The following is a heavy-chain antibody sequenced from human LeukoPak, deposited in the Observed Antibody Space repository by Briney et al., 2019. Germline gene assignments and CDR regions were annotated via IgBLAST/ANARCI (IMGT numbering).Heavy chain of an antibody. D-gene: IGHD3-9*01. Sequence: SQTLSLTCTVSDGSINSSSYYWGWVRQPPGKGLEWIGSMYYRGSTYYNPSLKSRVTISVDTSKNQFSLKLSSVTAADTAVYYCARVGIDWLLFEDIQSWFDPWGQGTLVTVSS. CDR1: DGSINSSSYY. CDR3: ARVGIDWLLFEDIQSWFDP. V-gene: IGHV4-39*07. CDR2: MYYRGST. J-gene: IGHJ5*02.